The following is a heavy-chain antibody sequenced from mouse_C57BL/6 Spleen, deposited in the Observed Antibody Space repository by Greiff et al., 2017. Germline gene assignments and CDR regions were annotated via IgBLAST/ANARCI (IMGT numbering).Heavy chain of an antibody. CDR3: ARLGYGNLFAY. Sequence: VKLQESGPELVKPGASVKISCKASGYTFTDYYINWVKQRPGQGLEWIGWIFPGSGSTYYNEKFKGKATLTVDKSSSTAYMLLSSLTSEDSAVXFCARLGYGNLFAYWGQGTLVTVSA. V-gene: IGHV1-75*01. J-gene: IGHJ3*01. CDR2: IFPGSGST. D-gene: IGHD2-1*01. CDR1: GYTFTDYY.